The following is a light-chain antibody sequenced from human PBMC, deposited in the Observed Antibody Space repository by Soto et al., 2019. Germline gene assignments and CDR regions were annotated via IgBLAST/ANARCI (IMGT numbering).Light chain of an antibody. CDR3: QQYDNLPPSLT. CDR1: QDISNY. Sequence: DLQMTQSPSSLSASVGDRVTITCQASQDISNYLNWYQQKPGKAPKLLIYDASNLETGVPSRFSGSGTGTDFTCTISSLQPEDIATYYCQQYDNLPPSLTFGGGTKVEIK. J-gene: IGKJ4*01. V-gene: IGKV1-33*01. CDR2: DAS.